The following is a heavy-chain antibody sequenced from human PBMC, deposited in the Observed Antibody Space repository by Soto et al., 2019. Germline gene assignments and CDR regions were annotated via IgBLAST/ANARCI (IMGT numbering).Heavy chain of an antibody. V-gene: IGHV1-18*04. CDR2: TSADNGDT. Sequence: QVQLVKSGAEVKEPGASVKVSCKASGYSFTHYGFSWVRQAPGQGLEWMAWTSADNGDTNYAPKLQGRVTLTTDTSTGTAYMDLRILRSDDTAVYYCARDERRTCTSSTCYYFDYWGQGTLVSVSS. CDR3: ARDERRTCTSSTCYYFDY. D-gene: IGHD2-2*01. J-gene: IGHJ4*02. CDR1: GYSFTHYG.